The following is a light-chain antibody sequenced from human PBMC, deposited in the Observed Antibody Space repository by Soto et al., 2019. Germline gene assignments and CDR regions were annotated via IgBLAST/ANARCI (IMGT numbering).Light chain of an antibody. CDR2: DVS. CDR3: SSYTTSSTLV. Sequence: QSALTQPASVSGSPGQSITISCTGTSSGVGNYDYVSWYQQHPGKAPKLMIYDVSNRPSGVSNRFSGSKSGNTASLTISGLQAEDEADYYCSSYTTSSTLVFGGGTQLTVL. V-gene: IGLV2-14*01. J-gene: IGLJ2*01. CDR1: SSGVGNYDY.